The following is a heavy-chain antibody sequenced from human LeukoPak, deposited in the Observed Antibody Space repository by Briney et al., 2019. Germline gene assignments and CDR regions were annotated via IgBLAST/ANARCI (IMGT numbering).Heavy chain of an antibody. Sequence: SETLSFNGTVSGGSRGGSTNYGRWVRQTPGKGMELIGSRYYGGSTYYNPSLKSRVALSVDTSKNQVALRLNSVTAADSAVYFCATGKFSGYYDYWGQGTLVTVSS. CDR1: GGSRGGSTNY. D-gene: IGHD3-22*01. CDR3: ATGKFSGYYDY. V-gene: IGHV4-39*01. CDR2: RYYGGST. J-gene: IGHJ4*02.